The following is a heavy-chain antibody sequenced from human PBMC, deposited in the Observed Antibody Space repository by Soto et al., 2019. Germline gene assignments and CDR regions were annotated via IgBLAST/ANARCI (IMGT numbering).Heavy chain of an antibody. J-gene: IGHJ6*02. CDR2: INTAGSTK. D-gene: IGHD3-9*01. CDR1: GFTFSNFE. Sequence: GGSLRLSCAASGFTFSNFEMHWVRQAPGKGLEWVSYINTAGSTKYYAESVKGRFAISRDNARNSLFLQMNSLRAEDTAVYYCARAECSSPDCLTAYYSYGLDVWGQGSTVTVSS. V-gene: IGHV3-48*03. CDR3: ARAECSSPDCLTAYYSYGLDV.